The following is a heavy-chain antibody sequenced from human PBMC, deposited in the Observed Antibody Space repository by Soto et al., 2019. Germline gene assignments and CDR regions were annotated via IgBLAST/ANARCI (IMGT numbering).Heavy chain of an antibody. CDR2: VSPSGGDT. CDR3: AQRPSYYFDY. D-gene: IGHD1-1*01. V-gene: IGHV3-23*01. Sequence: EVQLLESGGGLVQPGGSLRLSCAASGFTFSSYAMSWVRQAPGKGLEWVSAVSPSGGDTYYADSVKGRFTISSDNSNKTLFLEMNRLRAEDTAVYYCAQRPSYYFDYWGPGTLVPVSS. J-gene: IGHJ4*02. CDR1: GFTFSSYA.